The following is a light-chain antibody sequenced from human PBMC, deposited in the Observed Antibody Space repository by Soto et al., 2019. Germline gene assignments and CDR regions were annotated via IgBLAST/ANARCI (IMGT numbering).Light chain of an antibody. J-gene: IGKJ1*01. V-gene: IGKV4-1*01. CDR3: QQYYSTPPWT. CDR2: WAS. CDR1: QSVLYSSNNKNY. Sequence: DIVMTQSPDSLAVSLVERATINCKSSQSVLYSSNNKNYLAWYQQKPGQPPKLLIYWASTRESGVPDRFSGSGSGTDFTLTISSLQAEDVAVYYGQQYYSTPPWTFGQGTKVEIK.